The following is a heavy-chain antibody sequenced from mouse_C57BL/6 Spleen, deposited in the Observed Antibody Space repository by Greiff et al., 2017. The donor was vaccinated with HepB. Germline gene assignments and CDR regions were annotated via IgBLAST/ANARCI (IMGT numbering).Heavy chain of an antibody. CDR2: IDPSDSYT. CDR3: ATRADYDDDY. V-gene: IGHV1-69*01. CDR1: GYTFTSYW. D-gene: IGHD2-4*01. J-gene: IGHJ4*01. Sequence: QVQLQQPGAELVMPGASVKLSCKASGYTFTSYWMHWVKQRPGQGLEWIGEIDPSDSYTNYNQKFKGKSTLTVDKSSSTAYMQLSSLTSEDSAVYYCATRADYDDDYWGQGTSVTVSS.